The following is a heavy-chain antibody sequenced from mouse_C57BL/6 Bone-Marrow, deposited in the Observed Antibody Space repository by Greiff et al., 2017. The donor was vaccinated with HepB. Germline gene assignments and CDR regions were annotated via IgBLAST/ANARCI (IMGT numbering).Heavy chain of an antibody. D-gene: IGHD2-2*01. CDR3: ARDGYGGNFDY. Sequence: VQLQESGAELAKPGASVKLSCKASGYTFTSYWMHWVKQRPGQGLEWIGYINPSSGYTKYNQKFKDKATLTADKYSSTAYMQLSSLTYEDSAVYYCARDGYGGNFDYWGQGTTLTVSS. V-gene: IGHV1-7*01. J-gene: IGHJ2*01. CDR2: INPSSGYT. CDR1: GYTFTSYW.